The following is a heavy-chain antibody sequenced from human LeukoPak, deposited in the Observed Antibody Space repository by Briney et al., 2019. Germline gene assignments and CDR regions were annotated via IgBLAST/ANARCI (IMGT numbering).Heavy chain of an antibody. D-gene: IGHD3-22*01. J-gene: IGHJ5*02. V-gene: IGHV1-69*05. CDR3: ARDPTYYYDSSGYRYGFDP. CDR2: IIPIFGTA. Sequence: SVKVSCKASGGTFSSYAISWVRQAPGQGLEWMGGIIPIFGTANYAQKFQGRVTITTDEPTSTAYMELSSLRSEDTAVYYCARDPTYYYDSSGYRYGFDPWGQGTLVTVSS. CDR1: GGTFSSYA.